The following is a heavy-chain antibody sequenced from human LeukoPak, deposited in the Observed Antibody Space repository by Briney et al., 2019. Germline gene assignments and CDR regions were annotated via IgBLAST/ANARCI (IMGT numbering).Heavy chain of an antibody. CDR1: GFTFSTYN. J-gene: IGHJ4*02. V-gene: IGHV3-21*01. D-gene: IGHD6-19*01. Sequence: GGSLRLSCAASGFTFSTYNMNWVRRAPGKGLEWVASIDTSSSYIFYADSVRGRFTISRDNAKNSLTLQMNSLRVEDAAVYYCARSQRASAWYIDEYWGQGTVVTVSS. CDR3: ARSQRASAWYIDEY. CDR2: IDTSSSYI.